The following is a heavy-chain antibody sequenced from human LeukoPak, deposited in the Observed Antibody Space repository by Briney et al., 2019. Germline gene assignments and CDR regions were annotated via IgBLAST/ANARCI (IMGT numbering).Heavy chain of an antibody. CDR2: IYYSGST. D-gene: IGHD3-10*01. V-gene: IGHV4-39*01. CDR3: ARRKVRWFGESVYYYYGMDV. Sequence: SETLPLTCTVSGGSISSSSYYWGWIRQPPGKGLEWISSIYYSGSTYYNPSLKSRVTISVDTSKNQFSLKLSSVTAADTAVYYCARRKVRWFGESVYYYYGMDVWGQGTTVTVSS. J-gene: IGHJ6*02. CDR1: GGSISSSSYY.